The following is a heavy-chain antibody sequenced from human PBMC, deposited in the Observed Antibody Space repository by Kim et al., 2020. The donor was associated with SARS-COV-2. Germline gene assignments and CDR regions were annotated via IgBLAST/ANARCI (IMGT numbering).Heavy chain of an antibody. D-gene: IGHD3-10*01. Sequence: ASVKVSCKASGYTFTGYYMHWVRQAPGQGLEWMGWINPNSGGTNYAQKFQGRVTMTRDTSISTAYMELSRLRSDDTAVYYCAREREMVRGVIDYWGQGTLVTVSS. CDR1: GYTFTGYY. V-gene: IGHV1-2*02. J-gene: IGHJ4*02. CDR2: INPNSGGT. CDR3: AREREMVRGVIDY.